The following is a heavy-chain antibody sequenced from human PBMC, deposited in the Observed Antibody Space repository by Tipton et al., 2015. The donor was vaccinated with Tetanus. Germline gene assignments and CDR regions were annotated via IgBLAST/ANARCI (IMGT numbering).Heavy chain of an antibody. D-gene: IGHD5-18*01. J-gene: IGHJ5*02. Sequence: TLSLTCTVSGGSVSSGSYYWSWIRQPPGKGLEWIGYIYYSGSTNYNPSLKSRVTISVDTSKNQFSLKLSSVTAADTAVYYCAGRGYSYGSWFDPWGQGTLVTVSS. CDR1: GGSVSSGSYY. CDR3: AGRGYSYGSWFDP. V-gene: IGHV4-61*01. CDR2: IYYSGST.